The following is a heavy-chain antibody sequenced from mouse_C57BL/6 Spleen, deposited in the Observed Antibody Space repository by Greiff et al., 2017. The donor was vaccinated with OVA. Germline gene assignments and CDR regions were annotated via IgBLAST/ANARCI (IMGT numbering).Heavy chain of an antibody. CDR1: GYTFTSYR. V-gene: IGHV1-69*01. J-gene: IGHJ3*01. D-gene: IGHD1-1*01. CDR3: ARENYYGSSSWFAY. CDR2: IDPSDSYT. Sequence: QVQLQQPGAELVMPGASVKLSCKASGYTFTSYRMHWVKQRPGQGLEWIGEIDPSDSYTNYNQKFKGKSTLTVDKSSSTAYMQLSSLTSEDSAVYYCARENYYGSSSWFAYWGQGTLVTVSA.